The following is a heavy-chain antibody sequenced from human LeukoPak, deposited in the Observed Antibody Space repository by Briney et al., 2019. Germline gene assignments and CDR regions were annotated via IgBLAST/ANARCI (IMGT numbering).Heavy chain of an antibody. CDR3: ARNFMGSSGWYLDY. V-gene: IGHV4-59*01. CDR2: IYYSGST. Sequence: SETLSLTCTVSGGSISSYYWSWIRQPPGKGLEWIGYIYYSGSTNYNPSLKSRVTISVDTSKNQFSLKLSSVTAADTAVYYCARNFMGSSGWYLDYWGQGTLVTVSS. J-gene: IGHJ4*02. D-gene: IGHD6-19*01. CDR1: GGSISSYY.